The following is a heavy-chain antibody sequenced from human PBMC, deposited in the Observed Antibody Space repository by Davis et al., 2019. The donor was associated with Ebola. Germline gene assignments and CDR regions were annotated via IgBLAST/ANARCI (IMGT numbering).Heavy chain of an antibody. V-gene: IGHV3-23*03. J-gene: IGHJ4*02. CDR3: ATGYYFDY. D-gene: IGHD1-14*01. Sequence: GGSLRLSCAASGFTFSSYAMSWVRQAPGKGLEWVSVIYSGGSTYYADSVKGRFTISRDNAKNTLYLQMNSLRAEDTAVYYCATGYYFDYWGQGTLVTVSS. CDR2: IYSGGST. CDR1: GFTFSSYA.